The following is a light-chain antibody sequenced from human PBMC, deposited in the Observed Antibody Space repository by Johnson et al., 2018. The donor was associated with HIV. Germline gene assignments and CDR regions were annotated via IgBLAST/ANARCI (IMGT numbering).Light chain of an antibody. CDR2: ENN. J-gene: IGLJ1*01. CDR3: GTWDSSLSRYV. Sequence: QSVLTQPPSVSAAPGHKVTISCSGSSSNIGNNYVSWYQQLPGTAPKLLIYENNKRPSGIPDRFSGSKSGTSATLGITGLQTGDEADYYCGTWDSSLSRYVFDTGTKVTVL. CDR1: SSNIGNNY. V-gene: IGLV1-51*02.